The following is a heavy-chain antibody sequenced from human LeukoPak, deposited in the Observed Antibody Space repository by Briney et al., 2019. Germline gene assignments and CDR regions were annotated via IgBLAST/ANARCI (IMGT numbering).Heavy chain of an antibody. V-gene: IGHV4-39*07. CDR1: GGSISSSSYY. CDR2: IYYSGST. J-gene: IGHJ4*02. CDR3: ASHYYYNLKRGYYFDY. Sequence: SETLSLTCTVSGGSISSSSYYWGWIRQPPGKGLEWIGSIYYSGSTYYNPSLKSRVTISVDTSKNQFSLKLSSVTAADTAVYYCASHYYYNLKRGYYFDYWGQGTLVTVSS. D-gene: IGHD3-22*01.